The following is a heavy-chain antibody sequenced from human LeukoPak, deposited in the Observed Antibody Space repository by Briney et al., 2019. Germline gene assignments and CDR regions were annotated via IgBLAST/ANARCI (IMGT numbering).Heavy chain of an antibody. Sequence: ASVKVSCKASGYTFTSYYMHWVRQAPGQGLEWMGIINPSGGSTSYAQKFQGRVTMTRDTSTSTVYMELSSLRSEDTAVYYCARDDSWDLGSGYYRLWGQGTLVTVSS. CDR3: ARDDSWDLGSGYYRL. CDR2: INPSGGST. J-gene: IGHJ4*02. V-gene: IGHV1-46*01. D-gene: IGHD3-3*01. CDR1: GYTFTSYY.